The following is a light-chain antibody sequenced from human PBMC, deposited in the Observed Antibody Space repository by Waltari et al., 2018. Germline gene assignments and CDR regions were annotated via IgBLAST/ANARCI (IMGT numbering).Light chain of an antibody. CDR1: HGVDYK. J-gene: IGKJ4*01. Sequence: EVVMTQSPATLSVSPGERAPLFCRTSHGVDYKLAWYQHKPGQAPSLLIYDISTRIPGIPARFSGGGSGTLFTLTISSLQSEDFAVYYCQQYDSWPQTFGGGTKVEIK. V-gene: IGKV3-15*01. CDR2: DIS. CDR3: QQYDSWPQT.